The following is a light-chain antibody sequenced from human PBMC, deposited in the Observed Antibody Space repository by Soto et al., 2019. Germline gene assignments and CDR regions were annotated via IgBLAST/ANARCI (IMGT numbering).Light chain of an antibody. CDR3: HQYNNWPPWT. V-gene: IGKV1-5*01. J-gene: IGKJ1*01. CDR1: QTISSW. Sequence: DIPMTQSPSTLSGSVGDRVTITCRASQTISSWLAWYQQKPGKAPKLLIYDASSLESGVPSRFSGSGSGTESTLTISSLQSEDYAVYYCHQYNNWPPWTFGQGTKVDIK. CDR2: DAS.